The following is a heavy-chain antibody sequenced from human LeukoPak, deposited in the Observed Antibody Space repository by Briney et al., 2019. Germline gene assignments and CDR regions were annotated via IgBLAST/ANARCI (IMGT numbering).Heavy chain of an antibody. CDR2: TYYRSKWFY. CDR3: VRDGEGGLDYFDY. D-gene: IGHD3-16*01. CDR1: GDSVSSNSAA. J-gene: IGHJ4*02. Sequence: SQTLSLTCAISGDSVSSNSAAWNWIRQSPSGGLEWLGRTYYRSKWFYDYALFVKSRITINPDTSKNQFSLHLKSVTPEDTAVYYCVRDGEGGLDYFDYWGRGTLVTVPS. V-gene: IGHV6-1*01.